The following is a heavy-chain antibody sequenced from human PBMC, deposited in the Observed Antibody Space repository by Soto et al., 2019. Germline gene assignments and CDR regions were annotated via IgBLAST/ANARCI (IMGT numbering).Heavy chain of an antibody. Sequence: QVQLVQSGAEVKKPGASVKVSCKASGYTFTGYYMHWVRQAPGQGLEWMGWSNPNSGGTNYAQKCQGWVTMTRDTSISTAYMELSRLRSDDTAVYYCARGITTVTKYYYYYYMDVWGKGTTVTVSS. CDR3: ARGITTVTKYYYYYYMDV. V-gene: IGHV1-2*04. D-gene: IGHD4-17*01. J-gene: IGHJ6*03. CDR1: GYTFTGYY. CDR2: SNPNSGGT.